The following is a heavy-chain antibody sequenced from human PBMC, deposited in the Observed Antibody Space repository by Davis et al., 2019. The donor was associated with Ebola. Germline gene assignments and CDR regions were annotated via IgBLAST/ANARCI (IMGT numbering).Heavy chain of an antibody. Sequence: GESLKISCGASGLTFSNHWMSWVRQAPGKGLEWVSTLGLSADTYYADSVKGRFTISRDNSKNTLHLQMNSLRVEDTAIYYCAKDIAVAGTYDYWGQGTLVTVSS. CDR1: GLTFSNHW. J-gene: IGHJ4*02. CDR2: LGLSADT. V-gene: IGHV3-23*01. CDR3: AKDIAVAGTYDY. D-gene: IGHD6-19*01.